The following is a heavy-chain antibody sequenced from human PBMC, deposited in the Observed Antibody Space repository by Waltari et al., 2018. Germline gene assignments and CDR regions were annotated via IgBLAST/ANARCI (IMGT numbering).Heavy chain of an antibody. D-gene: IGHD1-26*01. CDR2: FDPEDGET. V-gene: IGHV1-24*01. J-gene: IGHJ3*02. Sequence: QVQLVQSGAEVKKPGASVKVSCKVSGYTLTELSMHWVRQAPGKGLEWMGGFDPEDGETIYAQKFQGRVTMTEDTSTDTAYMELSSLRSEDTAVYYCASNSHTKYSGSYRGAFDIWGQGTMVTVSS. CDR1: GYTLTELS. CDR3: ASNSHTKYSGSYRGAFDI.